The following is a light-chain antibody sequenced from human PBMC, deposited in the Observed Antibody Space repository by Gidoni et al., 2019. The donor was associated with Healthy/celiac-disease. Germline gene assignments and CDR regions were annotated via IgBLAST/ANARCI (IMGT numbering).Light chain of an antibody. Sequence: SSDLTPDPAVSVALGQTVRITCQGDSLRSYYASWYQQKPGQAPVLVIYGKNNRPSGIPDRFSGSSSGNTASLTITGAQAEDEADYYCNSRDSSGNHPVFGGGTKLTVL. J-gene: IGLJ2*01. V-gene: IGLV3-19*01. CDR2: GKN. CDR3: NSRDSSGNHPV. CDR1: SLRSYY.